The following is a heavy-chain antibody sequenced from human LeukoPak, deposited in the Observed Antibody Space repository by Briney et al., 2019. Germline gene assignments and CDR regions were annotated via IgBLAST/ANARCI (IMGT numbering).Heavy chain of an antibody. CDR2: INPSGGST. CDR3: AREAKAGWELRLGDAFDI. V-gene: IGHV1-46*01. J-gene: IGHJ3*02. D-gene: IGHD1-26*01. CDR1: GYTFTSYY. Sequence: GASVKVSCKASGYTFTSYYMHWVRQAPGQGLEWMGIINPSGGSTSYAQKFQGRVTMTRDTSTSTVYMELSSLRSEDTAVYYCAREAKAGWELRLGDAFDIWGQGTMVTVSS.